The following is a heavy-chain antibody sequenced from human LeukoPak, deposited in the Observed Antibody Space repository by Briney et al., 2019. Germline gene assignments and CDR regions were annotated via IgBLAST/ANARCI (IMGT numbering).Heavy chain of an antibody. CDR1: GFTFSDYN. D-gene: IGHD4-17*01. J-gene: IGHJ6*03. CDR3: ARGRGYGDYVPLYYYYYMDV. CDR2: ISSSSSYI. V-gene: IGHV3-21*01. Sequence: GGSLRLSCAASGFTFSDYNMNWVRQAPGKGLEWVSYISSSSSYIYYADSVKGRFTISRDNAKKSLYLQMNSLRAEDTALYYCARGRGYGDYVPLYYYYYMDVWGKGTTVTVSS.